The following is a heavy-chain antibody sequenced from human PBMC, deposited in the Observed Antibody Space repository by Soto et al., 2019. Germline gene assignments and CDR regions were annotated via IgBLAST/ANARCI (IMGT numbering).Heavy chain of an antibody. CDR3: ARDAGSTGDYYYYYMDV. V-gene: IGHV1-46*03. J-gene: IGHJ6*03. CDR1: GYTFTSYY. CDR2: INPSGGST. D-gene: IGHD2-2*01. Sequence: ASVKVSFKASGYTFTSYYMHWVRQAPGQGLEWMGIINPSGGSTSYAQKFQGRVTMTRDTSTSTVYMELSSLRSEDTAVYYCARDAGSTGDYYYYYMDVWGKGTTVTVSS.